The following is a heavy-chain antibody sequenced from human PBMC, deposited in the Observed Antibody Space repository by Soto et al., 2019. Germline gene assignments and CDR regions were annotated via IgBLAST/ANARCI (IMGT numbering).Heavy chain of an antibody. CDR3: AKDVAYYDSSGYYYESLAAFDI. V-gene: IGHV3-30*18. D-gene: IGHD3-22*01. Sequence: GGSLRLSCAASGFTFSSYGMHWVRQAPGKGLEWVAVISYDGSNKYYADSVKGRFTISRDNSKNTLYLQMNSLRAEDTAVYYCAKDVAYYDSSGYYYESLAAFDIWGQGTMVTVSS. J-gene: IGHJ3*02. CDR1: GFTFSSYG. CDR2: ISYDGSNK.